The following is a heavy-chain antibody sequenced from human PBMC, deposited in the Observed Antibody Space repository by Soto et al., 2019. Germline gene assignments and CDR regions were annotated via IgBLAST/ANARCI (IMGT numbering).Heavy chain of an antibody. CDR3: ARHSTGLDV. CDR2: IHYSGST. V-gene: IGHV4-59*08. D-gene: IGHD3-9*01. Sequence: QVQLQESGPGLVKPSETLSLTCTVSGGSISSYYWSWIRQPPGKGLEWIGYIHYSGSTHYNRSLKSRVTISLGTSKNQFSLKLTSVTAADSAVYYCARHSTGLDVWGKGTTVTVSS. J-gene: IGHJ6*04. CDR1: GGSISSYY.